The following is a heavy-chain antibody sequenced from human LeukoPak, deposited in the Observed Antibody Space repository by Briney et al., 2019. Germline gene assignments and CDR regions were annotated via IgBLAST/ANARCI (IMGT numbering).Heavy chain of an antibody. CDR2: ISDTGGST. D-gene: IGHD6-13*01. CDR3: GKRDSSY. Sequence: GSLRLSRAASGFTFTSYAMSWVRQAPGKGLEWVSSISDTGGSTYYADSVKGRFTISRDNSNNTLYLQMNTPSAEDTAVYYCGKRDSSYWGQGTLVTVSS. CDR1: GFTFTSYA. J-gene: IGHJ4*02. V-gene: IGHV3-23*01.